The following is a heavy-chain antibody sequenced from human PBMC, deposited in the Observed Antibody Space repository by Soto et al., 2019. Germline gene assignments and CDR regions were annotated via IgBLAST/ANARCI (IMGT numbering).Heavy chain of an antibody. CDR1: GGSISAYY. V-gene: IGHV4-59*01. D-gene: IGHD3-10*01. J-gene: IGHJ5*02. CDR2: IYYSGST. CDR3: ARYDSGSNQGWIDP. Sequence: PSETLSLTCTVSGGSISAYYWSWIRQPPGKGLQWIGHIYYSGSTTYNPLLKSRVTISVDTAKNQFSLKLNSVTAADTGVYYCARYDSGSNQGWIDPWGQGSLVTVSS.